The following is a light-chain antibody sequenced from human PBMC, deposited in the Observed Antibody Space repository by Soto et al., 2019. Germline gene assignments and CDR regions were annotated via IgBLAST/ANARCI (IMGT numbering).Light chain of an antibody. J-gene: IGLJ1*01. V-gene: IGLV1-40*01. CDR3: QSYDSSLSGFYV. CDR1: SSNIGAGYD. CDR2: GNS. Sequence: QSVLTQPPSVSGAPGQRVTISCTGSSSNIGAGYDVHWYQQLPGTAPKLLIYGNSNRPSGVPDRFSGSKSGTSASLAITGLQAEDAADYCCQSYDSSLSGFYVFGTGTKVTVL.